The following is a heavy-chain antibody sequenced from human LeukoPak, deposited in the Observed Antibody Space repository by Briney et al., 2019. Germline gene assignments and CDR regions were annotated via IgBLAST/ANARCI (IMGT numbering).Heavy chain of an antibody. J-gene: IGHJ4*02. V-gene: IGHV4-61*02. CDR1: GGSISSGSYY. CDR2: IYTSGST. CDR3: ARAHSSGSVYYFDY. Sequence: SETLSLTCTVSGGSISSGSYYWSWIRQPAGKGLEWIGRIYTSGSTNYNPSLKSRVTISVDTSKNQFSLKLSSVTAADTAVYYCARAHSSGSVYYFDYWGQGTLVTVSS. D-gene: IGHD3-22*01.